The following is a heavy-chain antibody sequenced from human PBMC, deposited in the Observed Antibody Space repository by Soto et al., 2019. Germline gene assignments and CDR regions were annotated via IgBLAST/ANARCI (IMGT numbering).Heavy chain of an antibody. J-gene: IGHJ4*02. D-gene: IGHD3-10*01. CDR3: ASGAKGFGELFLDY. V-gene: IGHV3-7*01. CDR1: GFTFSSYW. Sequence: GGSLRLSCAASGFTFSSYWMSWVRQAPGKGLEWVANIKQDGSEKYYVDSVKGRFTISRDNAKNSLYLQMNSLRAEDTAVYYCASGAKGFGELFLDYWGQGTLVTVSS. CDR2: IKQDGSEK.